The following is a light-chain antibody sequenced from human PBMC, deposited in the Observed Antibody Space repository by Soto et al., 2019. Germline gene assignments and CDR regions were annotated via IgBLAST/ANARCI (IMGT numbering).Light chain of an antibody. CDR1: QSISRY. V-gene: IGKV1-39*01. CDR2: AAS. Sequence: DIQMTQSPSSLSASVGDRVTITCRASQSISRYLNWYQQEPGKAPKLLIYAASSLQRGVPSRFSGSGSGTDFTLTISSLRPEDFTTYYCQQNYNTLITFGQGTRLEIK. CDR3: QQNYNTLIT. J-gene: IGKJ5*01.